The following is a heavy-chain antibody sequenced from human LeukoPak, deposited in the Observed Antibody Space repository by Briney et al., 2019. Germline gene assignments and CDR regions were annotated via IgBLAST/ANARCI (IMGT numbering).Heavy chain of an antibody. CDR2: INHSGST. Sequence: SETLSLTCAVYGGSFSGYYWSWIRQPPGKGLEWIGEINHSGSTNYNPSLKSRVTISVDTSKNQFSLKLSSVTAADTAVYYCARGRMVREIDYWSQGTLVTVSS. V-gene: IGHV4-34*01. CDR1: GGSFSGYY. D-gene: IGHD3-10*01. CDR3: ARGRMVREIDY. J-gene: IGHJ4*02.